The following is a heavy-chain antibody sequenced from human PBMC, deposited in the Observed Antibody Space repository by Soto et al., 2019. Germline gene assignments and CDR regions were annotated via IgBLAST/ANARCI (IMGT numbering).Heavy chain of an antibody. CDR3: ARVGSMITFGGVIAPYYYGMDV. V-gene: IGHV1-69*13. CDR2: IIPIFGTA. Sequence: SVKVSCKASGGTFSSYAISWVRQAPGQGLEWMGGIIPIFGTANYAQKFQGRVTITADESTSTAYMELSSLRSEDTAVYYCARVGSMITFGGVIAPYYYGMDVWGQGTTVTVYS. CDR1: GGTFSSYA. D-gene: IGHD3-16*02. J-gene: IGHJ6*02.